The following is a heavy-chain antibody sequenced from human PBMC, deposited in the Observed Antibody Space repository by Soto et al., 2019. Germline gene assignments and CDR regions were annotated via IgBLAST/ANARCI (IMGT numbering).Heavy chain of an antibody. J-gene: IGHJ6*02. V-gene: IGHV3-23*01. CDR1: GFSGFTFVNYA. CDR2: ISGRGTSA. CDR3: ATVAVARGMDD. D-gene: IGHD6-19*01. Sequence: PGGSLRLSCAASGFSGFTFVNYAMTWVRQPPGKGLEWVSAISGRGTSAYYADSVKGRFTISRDNSKNTLTLQMDSLRVDDTAVYYCATVAVARGMDDWGRGTTVTVSS.